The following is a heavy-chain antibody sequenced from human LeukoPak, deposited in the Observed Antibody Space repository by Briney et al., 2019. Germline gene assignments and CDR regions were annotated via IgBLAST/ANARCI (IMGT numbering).Heavy chain of an antibody. D-gene: IGHD3-16*01. V-gene: IGHV3-30*03. CDR1: GFTFSSYG. CDR3: ATRRTFRY. J-gene: IGHJ4*02. CDR2: ISYDGSNK. Sequence: GGSLRLSCAASGFTFSSYGMHWVRQAPGKGLEWVAVISYDGSNKYYADSVKGRFTISRDNSKNTLYLQMNSLRAEDTAVYYCATRRTFRYWGQGTLVTASS.